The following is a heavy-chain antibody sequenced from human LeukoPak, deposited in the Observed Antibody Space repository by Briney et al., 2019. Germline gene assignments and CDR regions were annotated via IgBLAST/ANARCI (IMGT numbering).Heavy chain of an antibody. CDR3: ARSTLVGYVDTAMVFDY. V-gene: IGHV1-3*01. Sequence: GASVKVSCKASGHTFTSYAMHWVRQAPGQRLEWMGWINAGNGNTKYSQKFQGRVTITRDTSASTAYMELSSLRSEDTAVYYCARSTLVGYVDTAMVFDYWGQGTLVTVSS. CDR1: GHTFTSYA. CDR2: INAGNGNT. D-gene: IGHD5-18*01. J-gene: IGHJ4*02.